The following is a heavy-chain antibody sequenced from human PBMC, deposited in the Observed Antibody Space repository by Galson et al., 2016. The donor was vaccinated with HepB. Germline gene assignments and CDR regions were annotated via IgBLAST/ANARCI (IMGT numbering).Heavy chain of an antibody. CDR1: GFSLSTGGLG. CDR2: SYLDDDK. J-gene: IGHJ3*01. V-gene: IGHV2-5*02. D-gene: IGHD2-15*01. CDR3: ARSGGYCSFDSSCYSFDAFDF. Sequence: PALVKPTQTLTLTCTFSGFSLSTGGLGVGWIRQPPGKALEWLGLSYLDDDKRYSLSLQGRLTTTQDTSKNQVVLTMTNRHPVDKATYYCARSGGYCSFDSSCYSFDAFDFWGQGTVVTVSS.